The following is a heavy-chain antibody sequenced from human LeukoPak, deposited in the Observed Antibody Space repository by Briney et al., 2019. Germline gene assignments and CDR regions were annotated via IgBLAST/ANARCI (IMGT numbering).Heavy chain of an antibody. CDR3: ARERIAVAGTEIYYYYYMDV. CDR2: IYYSGST. Sequence: SETLSLTCTVSGGSISSYYWSWIRQPPGKGLEWIGYIYYSGSTNYNPSLKSRVTISVDTSQNQFSLKLSSVTAADTAVYYCARERIAVAGTEIYYYYYMDVWGKGTTVTVSS. V-gene: IGHV4-59*01. CDR1: GGSISSYY. J-gene: IGHJ6*03. D-gene: IGHD6-19*01.